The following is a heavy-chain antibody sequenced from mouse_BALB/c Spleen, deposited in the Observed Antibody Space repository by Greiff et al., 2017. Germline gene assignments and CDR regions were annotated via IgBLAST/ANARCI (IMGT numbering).Heavy chain of an antibody. D-gene: IGHD2-14*01. CDR2: ISYSGST. J-gene: IGHJ4*01. Sequence: EVQLVESGPSLVKPSQTLSLTCSVTGDSITSGYWNWIRKFPGNKLEYMGYISYSGSTYYNPSLNSRISITRDTSKNQYYLQLNSVTTEDTATYYCARGSGRYNYAMDDWGQGTSVTVSA. V-gene: IGHV3-8*02. CDR1: GDSITSGY. CDR3: ARGSGRYNYAMDD.